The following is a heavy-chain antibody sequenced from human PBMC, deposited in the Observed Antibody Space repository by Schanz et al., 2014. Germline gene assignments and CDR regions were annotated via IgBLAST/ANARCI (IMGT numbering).Heavy chain of an antibody. Sequence: VELVESGGGLVQPGGSLRLSCAASGFSFSDYYMSWIRQAPGKGLEWISFINTGSNYINYADSVKGRFTISRDNTKNSLFLQLNSLRADDTAVYYCARNRGSGGQNWYFDLWGRGTLXTVSS. V-gene: IGHV3-11*05. CDR3: ARNRGSGGQNWYFDL. CDR2: INTGSNYI. D-gene: IGHD1-26*01. CDR1: GFSFSDYY. J-gene: IGHJ2*01.